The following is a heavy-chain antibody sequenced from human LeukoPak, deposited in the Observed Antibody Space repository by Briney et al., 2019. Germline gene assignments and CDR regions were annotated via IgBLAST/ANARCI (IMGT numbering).Heavy chain of an antibody. CDR1: GGSISSSSYY. J-gene: IGHJ4*02. Sequence: KPSETLSLTCTVSGGSISSSSYYWGWIRQPPGKGLEWIGSIYYSGSTYYNPSLKSRVTISVDTSKNQLSLKLSSVTAADTAVYYCARSHYQPLLYLYWGQGTLVTVSS. D-gene: IGHD2-2*02. CDR2: IYYSGST. V-gene: IGHV4-39*01. CDR3: ARSHYQPLLYLY.